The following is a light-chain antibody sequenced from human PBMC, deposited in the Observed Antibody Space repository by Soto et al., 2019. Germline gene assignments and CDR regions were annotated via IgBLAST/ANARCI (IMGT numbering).Light chain of an antibody. Sequence: GMSQSPATLSVSPGERATLSCRASQSVDTNLAWYQQKPGQAPRLLIYGVSARATGIPARFSGSGSGTEFTLTISSLQSEDSAVYYCQQYDKWPPKTFGQGTKVDIK. V-gene: IGKV3-15*01. CDR3: QQYDKWPPKT. CDR2: GVS. CDR1: QSVDTN. J-gene: IGKJ1*01.